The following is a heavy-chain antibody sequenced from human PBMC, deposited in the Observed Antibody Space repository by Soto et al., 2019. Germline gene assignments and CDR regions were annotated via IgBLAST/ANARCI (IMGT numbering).Heavy chain of an antibody. J-gene: IGHJ4*02. D-gene: IGHD2-21*01. CDR1: GFNFNTYF. V-gene: IGHV3-30*13. Sequence: QVQLVQSGGGVVQPGRSLRLSCAASGFNFNTYFMHWVRQAPGKGLEWVAMIFPNGRDKEYADSVKGRFTISRDNSNNXXYLQXXXXXXXXXAVYXCAXXXXXXSNCDLAYWGQGALVTVSS. CDR3: AXXXXXXSNCDLAY. CDR2: IFPNGRDK.